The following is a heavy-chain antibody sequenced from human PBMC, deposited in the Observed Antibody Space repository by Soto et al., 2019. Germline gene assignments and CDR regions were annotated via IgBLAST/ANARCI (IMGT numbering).Heavy chain of an antibody. CDR3: AKDSAYSSGGFDL. V-gene: IGHV3-30*18. CDR2: ISYDGRNK. Sequence: QSGGSLRLSCAASGFDFSAHGMHWVRQAPGKGLEWVAVISYDGRNKNYADSGKGRFTISRDNSRNTVYLQMNSLRADDTAVYFCAKDSAYSSGGFDLCGQGILVSVFS. D-gene: IGHD6-25*01. CDR1: GFDFSAHG. J-gene: IGHJ5*02.